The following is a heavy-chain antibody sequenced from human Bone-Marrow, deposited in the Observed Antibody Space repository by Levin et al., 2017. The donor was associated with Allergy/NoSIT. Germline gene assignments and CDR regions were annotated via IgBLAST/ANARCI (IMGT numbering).Heavy chain of an antibody. J-gene: IGHJ4*02. Sequence: GESLKISCEASGFTFSTYWMNWVRQAPGKGLEWVAKIEQDGSEKSYVDSVKGRFTISRDNAKNSLYLQMNSLRAEDTAAYCCARSGLGPTFDSWGQGTLVTVSS. CDR3: ARSGLGPTFDS. V-gene: IGHV3-7*01. CDR1: GFTFSTYW. D-gene: IGHD3/OR15-3a*01. CDR2: IEQDGSEK.